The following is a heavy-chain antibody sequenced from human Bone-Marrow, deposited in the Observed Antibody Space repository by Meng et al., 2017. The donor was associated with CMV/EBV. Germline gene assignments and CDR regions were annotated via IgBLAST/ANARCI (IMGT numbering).Heavy chain of an antibody. J-gene: IGHJ5*02. V-gene: IGHV3-7*01. D-gene: IGHD6-13*01. CDR1: GFTFSSYW. CDR2: IKQDGSEK. CDR3: ARDQDSSSCYRGWFDP. Sequence: GESLKISCAAPGFTFSSYWMSWVRQAPGKGLEWVANIKQDGSEKYYVDSVKGRFTISRDNAKNSLYLQMNSLRAEDTAVYYCARDQDSSSCYRGWFDPWGQGTLVTVSS.